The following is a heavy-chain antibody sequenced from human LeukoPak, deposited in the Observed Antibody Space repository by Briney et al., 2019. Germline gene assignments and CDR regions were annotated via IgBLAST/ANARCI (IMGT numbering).Heavy chain of an antibody. V-gene: IGHV4-4*07. CDR1: GGSISSYY. J-gene: IGHJ6*03. D-gene: IGHD6-19*01. CDR3: ARDKRVAVAGTYIYYYYMDV. Sequence: SETLSLTCTVSGGSISSYYWSWIRQPAGKGLEWIGRIYISGSGSTNYNPSRKSRVTMSVDTSKNQFSLKLSSVTAADTAVYYCARDKRVAVAGTYIYYYYMDVWGNGPTVTISS. CDR2: IYISGSGST.